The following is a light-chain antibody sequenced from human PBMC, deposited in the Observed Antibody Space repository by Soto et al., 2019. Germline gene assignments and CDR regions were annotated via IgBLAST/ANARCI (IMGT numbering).Light chain of an antibody. V-gene: IGLV2-14*03. CDR3: SAYTSSSTYV. CDR2: DVS. Sequence: QSVLTQPASVSGSPGQSIAISCTGTSSDVGGYKYVSWYQQHPDKAPKLMIYDVSNRPSGVSDRFSGSKSGNTASPTITGLQAEDEAEYYCSAYTSSSTYVFGTGTKLTVL. J-gene: IGLJ1*01. CDR1: SSDVGGYKY.